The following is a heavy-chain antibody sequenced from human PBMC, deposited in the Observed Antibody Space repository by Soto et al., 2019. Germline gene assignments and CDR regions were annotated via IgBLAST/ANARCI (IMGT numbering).Heavy chain of an antibody. Sequence: SDTLSLTCTVSGGSIGSYYWSVIRQPPRRGLEWIGYIYYSGSTNYNPSLTSRVTISVDTSKNQFSLKLSSVTAADTAVYYCARDGDCSGGSCHNWFAPRGQGTLVTVSS. J-gene: IGHJ5*02. D-gene: IGHD2-15*01. CDR1: GGSIGSYY. CDR2: IYYSGST. CDR3: ARDGDCSGGSCHNWFAP. V-gene: IGHV4-59*01.